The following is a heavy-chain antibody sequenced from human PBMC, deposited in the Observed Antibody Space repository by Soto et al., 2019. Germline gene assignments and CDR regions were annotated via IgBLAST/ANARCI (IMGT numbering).Heavy chain of an antibody. Sequence: AAMVSCKPSCSPFNNYAILSVRQAPGQGLEWMGVIIPIFGTANYAQKFQGRLAITADKSTNTAYMELISLRSEDTAVYYCARDSHSAGGWFDPWGLGTLVTVSS. CDR1: CSPFNNYA. D-gene: IGHD2-15*01. V-gene: IGHV1-69*06. CDR3: ARDSHSAGGWFDP. CDR2: IIPIFGTA. J-gene: IGHJ5*02.